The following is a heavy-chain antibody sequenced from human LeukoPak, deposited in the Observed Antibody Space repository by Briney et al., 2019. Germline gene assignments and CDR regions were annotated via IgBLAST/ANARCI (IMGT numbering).Heavy chain of an antibody. J-gene: IGHJ6*02. D-gene: IGHD6-13*01. CDR1: GFTFSDYY. V-gene: IGHV3-11*04. CDR2: ISSSGSTI. Sequence: GGSQRLSCAASGFTFSDYYMSWIRQAPGKGLEWVSYISSSGSTIYYADSVKGRFTISRDNAKNSLYLQMNSLRAEDTAVYYCARGARIAAAGYYYYGMDVWGQGTTVTVSS. CDR3: ARGARIAAAGYYYYGMDV.